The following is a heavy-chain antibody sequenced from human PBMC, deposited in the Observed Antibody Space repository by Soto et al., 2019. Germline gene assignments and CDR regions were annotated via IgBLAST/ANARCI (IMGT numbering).Heavy chain of an antibody. D-gene: IGHD1-26*01. Sequence: GASVQVSCMASGGTFSSDAISWVRQAPGQGLEWMGGIIPIFGTANCAQKFQGRVTITADESTSTAYMELSSLRSEDTAVYYCARETDSGSYPANWGQGTLVTVSS. CDR2: IIPIFGTA. J-gene: IGHJ4*02. V-gene: IGHV1-69*13. CDR1: GGTFSSDA. CDR3: ARETDSGSYPAN.